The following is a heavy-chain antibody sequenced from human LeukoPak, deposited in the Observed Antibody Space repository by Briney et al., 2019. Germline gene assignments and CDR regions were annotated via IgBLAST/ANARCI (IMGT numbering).Heavy chain of an antibody. CDR2: IIPIFGTA. V-gene: IGHV1-69*13. D-gene: IGHD4-17*01. CDR1: GYTFSSYA. CDR3: AREDSGDLGVWYFQH. J-gene: IGHJ1*01. Sequence: ASVKVSCKASGYTFSSYAISWVRRAPGQGLEWMGGIIPIFGTANYAQKFQGRVTITADESTSTAYMELSSLRSEDTAVYYCAREDSGDLGVWYFQHWGQGTLVTVSS.